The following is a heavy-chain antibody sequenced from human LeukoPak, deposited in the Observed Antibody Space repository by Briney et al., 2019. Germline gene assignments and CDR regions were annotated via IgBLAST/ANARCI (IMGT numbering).Heavy chain of an antibody. V-gene: IGHV1-69*05. D-gene: IGHD3-22*01. Sequence: SVKVSCKASGGTFSSYAISWVRQAPGQGLEWMGRIIPIFGTANYAQKFQGRVTITTDESTSTAYMELSSLRSEDTAVYYCARGGEANYYDTSGYYLYYYWGQGTLVTVSS. J-gene: IGHJ4*02. CDR2: IIPIFGTA. CDR3: ARGGEANYYDTSGYYLYYY. CDR1: GGTFSSYA.